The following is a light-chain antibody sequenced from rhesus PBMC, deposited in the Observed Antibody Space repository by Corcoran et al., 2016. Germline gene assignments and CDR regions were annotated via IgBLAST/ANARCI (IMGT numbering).Light chain of an antibody. Sequence: DIVMTQTPLSLPVTPGEPASISCRSSQSLLDSEDGNTYLDWYLQKPGQSPLHLIYEVSNRASGVPDRFSGRGSDTDFILKISRVEDEDVGIYYCMQALEFPLTFGGGTKVEIK. CDR3: MQALEFPLT. V-gene: IGKV2-104*02. J-gene: IGKJ4*01. CDR1: QSLLDSEDGNTY. CDR2: EVS.